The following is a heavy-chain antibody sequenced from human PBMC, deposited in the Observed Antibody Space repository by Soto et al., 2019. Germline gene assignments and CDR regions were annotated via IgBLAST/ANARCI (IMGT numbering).Heavy chain of an antibody. CDR3: ARDLGPSATAFYI. Sequence: QVQLQESGPGLVKPSQTLSLTCTVSGGSISSGGYYWSWIRQHPGKGLEWIGYIYYRGSTYYNPSLKSRVTISVDTAKNQFSLKLSSVTAADTAVYYCARDLGPSATAFYIWGQGTMVTVSS. CDR1: GGSISSGGYY. D-gene: IGHD5-12*01. V-gene: IGHV4-31*03. J-gene: IGHJ3*02. CDR2: IYYRGST.